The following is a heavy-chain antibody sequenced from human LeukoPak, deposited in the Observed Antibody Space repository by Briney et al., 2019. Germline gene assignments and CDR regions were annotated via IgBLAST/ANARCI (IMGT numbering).Heavy chain of an antibody. CDR3: ARGGGSYYDGIEDY. CDR1: GCAISGYL. V-gene: IGHV4-4*07. Sequence: SEPLSLTCNHTGCAISGYLWSWIRQPAGHGLEWIGRVYTSGSTNYNPSLKSRVTMSVDTSKNQFSLKLSSVTAADTAVYYCARGGGSYYDGIEDYWGQGTLVTVSS. D-gene: IGHD1-26*01. J-gene: IGHJ4*02. CDR2: VYTSGST.